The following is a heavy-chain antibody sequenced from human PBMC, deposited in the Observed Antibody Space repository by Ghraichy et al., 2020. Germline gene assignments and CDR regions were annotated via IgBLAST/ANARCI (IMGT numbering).Heavy chain of an antibody. Sequence: ASVKVSCKASGYTFNNYAISWVRQAPGQGLERMGWISGHHGNTNYAQILQYRVTMTRDTSTSTVYMELRSLRSDDTAVYYCARGVVGGTGFDFWGQGTLVTVTS. V-gene: IGHV1-18*01. J-gene: IGHJ4*02. CDR3: ARGVVGGTGFDF. D-gene: IGHD1-26*01. CDR2: ISGHHGNT. CDR1: GYTFNNYA.